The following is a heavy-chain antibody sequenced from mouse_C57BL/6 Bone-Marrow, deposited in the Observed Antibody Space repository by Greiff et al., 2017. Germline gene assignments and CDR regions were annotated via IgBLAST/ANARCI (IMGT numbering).Heavy chain of an antibody. Sequence: VQLQQSGAELARPGASVKLSCKASGYTFTSYGISWVKQRTGQGLEWIGEIYPRSGNPYYNEKFKGKATLTADKSSSTAYMELRSLTSEDSAVYFCARWKNWDRFAYWGQGTLVTVSA. CDR2: IYPRSGNP. V-gene: IGHV1-81*01. D-gene: IGHD4-1*01. CDR1: GYTFTSYG. J-gene: IGHJ3*01. CDR3: ARWKNWDRFAY.